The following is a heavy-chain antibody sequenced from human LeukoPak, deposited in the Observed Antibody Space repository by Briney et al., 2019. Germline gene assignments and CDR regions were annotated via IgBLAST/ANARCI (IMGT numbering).Heavy chain of an antibody. CDR3: ARVGYCSSTSCYTGYYCGMDV. CDR2: IYSDGST. J-gene: IGHJ6*02. D-gene: IGHD2-2*02. V-gene: IGHV3-53*04. Sequence: GGSLRLSCAASGFTVSSNYMSWVRQAPGKGLEWVSVIYSDGSTYYADSVKGRFTISRHNSKNTLYLQMNSLRAEDTAVYYCARVGYCSSTSCYTGYYCGMDVWGQGTTVTVSS. CDR1: GFTVSSNY.